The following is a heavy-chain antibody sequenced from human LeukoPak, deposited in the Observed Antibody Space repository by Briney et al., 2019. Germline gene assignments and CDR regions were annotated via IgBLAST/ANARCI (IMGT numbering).Heavy chain of an antibody. CDR3: ARYFQSLSEGNDY. D-gene: IGHD3-9*01. Sequence: ASVKVSCKASGYTFTSYAMNWVRQAPGQGLEWMGWMNPNSGNTGYAQKFQGRVTMTRNTSISTAYMELSSLRSEDTAVYYCARYFQSLSEGNDYWGQGTLVTVSS. CDR2: MNPNSGNT. CDR1: GYTFTSYA. V-gene: IGHV1-8*02. J-gene: IGHJ4*02.